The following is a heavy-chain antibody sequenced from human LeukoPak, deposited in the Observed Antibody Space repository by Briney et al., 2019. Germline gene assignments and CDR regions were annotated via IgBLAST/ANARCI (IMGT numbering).Heavy chain of an antibody. V-gene: IGHV3-23*01. CDR2: ISGSGGST. CDR3: AGVDGIAAAGTEDY. D-gene: IGHD6-13*01. Sequence: GGSLRLSCAASGFTFSSYAMSWVRQAPGKGLEWVSAISGSGGSTYYADSVKGRFTISRDNSKNTLYLQMNSLRAEDTAVYYCAGVDGIAAAGTEDYWGQGTLVTVSS. J-gene: IGHJ4*02. CDR1: GFTFSSYA.